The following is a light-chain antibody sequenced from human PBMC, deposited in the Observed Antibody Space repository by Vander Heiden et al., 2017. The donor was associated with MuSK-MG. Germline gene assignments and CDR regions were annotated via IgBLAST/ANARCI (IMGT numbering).Light chain of an antibody. CDR1: QSVGSN. CDR2: DAS. V-gene: IGKV3-15*01. J-gene: IGKJ1*01. CDR3: QQYDKGPPWT. Sequence: EIVVTQSPATLSVSPGERVTLSCRASQSVGSNLAWYQQKPGQAPRLLMYDASTRATGIAARFSGSGCGTEFTLTIGSLQSEDFAVYYCQQYDKGPPWTFGQGTKVEIK.